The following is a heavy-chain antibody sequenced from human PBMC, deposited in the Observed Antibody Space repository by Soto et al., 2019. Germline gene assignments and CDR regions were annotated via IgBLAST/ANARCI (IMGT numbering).Heavy chain of an antibody. CDR3: ARGGNGYENWPPYYYYGMDV. J-gene: IGHJ6*02. D-gene: IGHD5-12*01. CDR1: GFTFDSYW. V-gene: IGHV3-7*01. CDR2: IKQDGGQT. Sequence: LRLSCAASGFTFDSYWMTWVRQAPGKGLEWVAHIKQDGGQTYYVDSVKGRFTISRDNAKTSLYLQMNSLRAEDTSVYFCARGGNGYENWPPYYYYGMDVWGQGTTVTVSS.